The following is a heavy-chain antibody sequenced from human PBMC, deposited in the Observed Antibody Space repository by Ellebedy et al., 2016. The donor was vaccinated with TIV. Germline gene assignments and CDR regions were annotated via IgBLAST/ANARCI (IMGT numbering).Heavy chain of an antibody. CDR2: ISAYNGNT. Sequence: ASVKVSCXASGYTFTSYGISWVRQAPGQGLEWMGWISAYNGNTNYAQKLQGRVTMTTDTSTSTAYMELRSLRSDDTAVYYCATQYLTSYYGMDVWGQGTTVNVSS. D-gene: IGHD4-11*01. CDR1: GYTFTSYG. J-gene: IGHJ6*02. CDR3: ATQYLTSYYGMDV. V-gene: IGHV1-18*01.